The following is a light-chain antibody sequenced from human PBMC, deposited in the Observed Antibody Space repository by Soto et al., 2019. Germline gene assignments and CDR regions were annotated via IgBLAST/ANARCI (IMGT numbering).Light chain of an antibody. CDR2: ENN. CDR1: SSNIGNRG. Sequence: QSVLTQPPSVSAAPGQKLTISCSGSSSNIGNRGVSWYQQLPGTAPKLLIYENNKRPSGIPDRFSGSKSGTSATLGISGLQTGDEADYYFGTWDSSLNAGVFGGGTKLTVL. V-gene: IGLV1-51*02. CDR3: GTWDSSLNAGV. J-gene: IGLJ2*01.